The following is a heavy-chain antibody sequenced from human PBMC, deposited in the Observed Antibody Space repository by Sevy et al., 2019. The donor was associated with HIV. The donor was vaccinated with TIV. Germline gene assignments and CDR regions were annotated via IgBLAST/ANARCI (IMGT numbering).Heavy chain of an antibody. D-gene: IGHD3-16*01. Sequence: GGSLRRSCATSGFIFSNYAMHWSRQAPGKGLEWVAVIWYDVTDKYYAESVQGRFTISRDNSKKTLYLQMNSLRGEDTAVYYCARYCGRDGHSIDYWGQGTLVTVSS. V-gene: IGHV3-33*01. CDR1: GFIFSNYA. CDR2: IWYDVTDK. CDR3: ARYCGRDGHSIDY. J-gene: IGHJ4*02.